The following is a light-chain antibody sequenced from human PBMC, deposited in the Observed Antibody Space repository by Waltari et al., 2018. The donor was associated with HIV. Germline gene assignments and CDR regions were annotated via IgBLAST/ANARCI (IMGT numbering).Light chain of an antibody. CDR2: EEN. J-gene: IGLJ2*01. CDR3: QSYDSSNQV. V-gene: IGLV6-57*01. CDR1: SGSIASNS. Sequence: NFMLTQPHSVSESPGKTVTISCTRSSGSIASNSVQWYQQRPGSSPTTVIYEENQRPSGVPDRFSGSIDSSSNSASLTISGLKTEDEADYYCQSYDSSNQVFGGGTKLTVL.